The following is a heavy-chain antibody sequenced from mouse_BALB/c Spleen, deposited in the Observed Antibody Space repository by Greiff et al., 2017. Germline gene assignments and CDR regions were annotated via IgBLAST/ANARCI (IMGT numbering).Heavy chain of an antibody. V-gene: IGHV5-4*02. Sequence: EVQVVESGGGLVKPGGSLKLSCAASGFTFSDYYMYWVRQTPEKRLEWVATISDGGSYTYYPDSVKGRFTISRDNAKNNLYLQMSSLKSEDTAMYYCARDSYRYDGYFDYWGQGTTLTVSS. CDR1: GFTFSDYY. J-gene: IGHJ2*01. D-gene: IGHD2-14*01. CDR2: ISDGGSYT. CDR3: ARDSYRYDGYFDY.